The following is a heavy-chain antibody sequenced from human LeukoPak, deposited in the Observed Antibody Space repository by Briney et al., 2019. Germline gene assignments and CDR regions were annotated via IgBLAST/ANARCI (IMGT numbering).Heavy chain of an antibody. CDR1: GYTFTGYY. J-gene: IGHJ4*02. CDR3: ARDRPNCSSTSCYEPLFDY. D-gene: IGHD2-2*01. V-gene: IGHV1-2*02. CDR2: INPNSGGT. Sequence: ASVKVSCKASGYTFTGYYMHWVRQAPGQGLEWMGWINPNSGGTNYAQKFQGRVTMTRDTSISTAYMELGRLRSDDTAVYYCARDRPNCSSTSCYEPLFDYWGQGTLVTVSS.